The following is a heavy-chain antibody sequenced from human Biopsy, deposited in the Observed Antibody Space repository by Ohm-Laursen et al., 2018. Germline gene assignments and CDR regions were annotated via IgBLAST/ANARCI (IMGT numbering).Heavy chain of an antibody. Sequence: SQTLSLTWTVSGDSVSSGSFYWTWIRQPPGQGLEYIGYIYDRGSTANYNPSLESRVTMSVDMPKYQCSLKLSSVTAADVAIYYCARGMRSSGWPFFDSWGQGTLVTVSS. J-gene: IGHJ4*02. CDR2: IYDRGSTA. V-gene: IGHV4-61*01. D-gene: IGHD6-19*01. CDR3: ARGMRSSGWPFFDS. CDR1: GDSVSSGSFY.